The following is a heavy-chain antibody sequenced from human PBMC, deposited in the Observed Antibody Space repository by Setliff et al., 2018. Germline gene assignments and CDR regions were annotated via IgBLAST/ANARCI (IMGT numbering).Heavy chain of an antibody. Sequence: GSLRLSCTGSGFTFEDFAVSWVRQAPGMGLEWVGFIRKGYGATTVYAASVKGRFTISRDESKSIAYLEMNSLKTEDTAVYYCAGGFQVGKNYFDYWGRGTLVTVSS. V-gene: IGHV3-49*04. D-gene: IGHD7-27*01. CDR3: AGGFQVGKNYFDY. J-gene: IGHJ4*02. CDR1: GFTFEDFA. CDR2: IRKGYGATT.